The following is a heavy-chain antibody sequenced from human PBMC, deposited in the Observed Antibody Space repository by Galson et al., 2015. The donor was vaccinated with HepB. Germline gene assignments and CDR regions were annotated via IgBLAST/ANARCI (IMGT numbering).Heavy chain of an antibody. Sequence: SVKVSCKVSGYTLTELSMHWVRQAPGKGLEWMGGFDPEDGETIYAQKFQGRVTMTEDTSTDTAYMELSSLRSEDTAVYYCATDLRGGSYQDPFDYWGQGTLVTVSS. CDR2: FDPEDGET. V-gene: IGHV1-24*01. CDR1: GYTLTELS. CDR3: ATDLRGGSYQDPFDY. D-gene: IGHD1-26*01. J-gene: IGHJ4*02.